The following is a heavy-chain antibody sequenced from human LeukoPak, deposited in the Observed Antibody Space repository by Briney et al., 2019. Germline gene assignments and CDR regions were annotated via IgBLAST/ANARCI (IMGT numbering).Heavy chain of an antibody. Sequence: GGSLRLSCAAFGFNFSNYGMHWVRQVPGKGLEWVAVIWYDGSTKYYANYVKGRFTVSRDNSKNTLYLQMNILRPEDTAIYYCARDSGFGELVTYYFDYWGQGTLVTVSS. CDR2: IWYDGSTK. CDR3: ARDSGFGELVTYYFDY. D-gene: IGHD3-10*01. V-gene: IGHV3-33*01. J-gene: IGHJ4*02. CDR1: GFNFSNYG.